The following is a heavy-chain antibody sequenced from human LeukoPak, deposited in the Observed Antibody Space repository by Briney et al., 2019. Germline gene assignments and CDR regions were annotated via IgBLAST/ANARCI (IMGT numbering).Heavy chain of an antibody. CDR1: GFTFSNYD. Sequence: GGSLRLSCAASGFTFSNYDMSWVRQVPGKGLEWVSAISAHGDDTYYIDSVRGRFTISRDNSKNSLYLQMNSLRAEDTALYYCAKAYSSGWYEDWFDPWGQGTLVTVSS. V-gene: IGHV3-23*01. CDR3: AKAYSSGWYEDWFDP. J-gene: IGHJ5*02. CDR2: ISAHGDDT. D-gene: IGHD6-19*01.